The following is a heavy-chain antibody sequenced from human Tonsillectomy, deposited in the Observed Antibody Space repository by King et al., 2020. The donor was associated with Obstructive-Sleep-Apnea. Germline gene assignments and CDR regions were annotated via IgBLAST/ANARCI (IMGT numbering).Heavy chain of an antibody. CDR2: IYYSGTT. V-gene: IGHV4-39*07. J-gene: IGHJ3*02. CDR3: ARAFGYGDAFDM. CDR1: GDSVSSSTYY. D-gene: IGHD5-12*01. Sequence: PLQESGPGLVKPSETLSLTCTVSGDSVSSSTYYWGWIRQPPGKGLEWIGSIYYSGTTYYNPSLKSRVTISLHTSNNQFSLKLSSATAADTAVYYCARAFGYGDAFDMWGQGTMVTVSS.